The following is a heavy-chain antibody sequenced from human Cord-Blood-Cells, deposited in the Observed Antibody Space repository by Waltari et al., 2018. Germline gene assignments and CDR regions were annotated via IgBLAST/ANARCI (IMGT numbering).Heavy chain of an antibody. CDR1: GGSFSGYY. V-gene: IGHV4-34*01. CDR3: ASLWGGVGSDAFDI. J-gene: IGHJ3*02. Sequence: QVQLQQWGAGLLKPSETLSLTCAVYGGSFSGYYWSWIRQPPGKGLEWIGEINHSGSTNYNPSLKRRVTISVDTSKNQFSLKLSSVTAADTAVYYCASLWGGVGSDAFDIWGQGTMVTVSS. CDR2: INHSGST. D-gene: IGHD2-15*01.